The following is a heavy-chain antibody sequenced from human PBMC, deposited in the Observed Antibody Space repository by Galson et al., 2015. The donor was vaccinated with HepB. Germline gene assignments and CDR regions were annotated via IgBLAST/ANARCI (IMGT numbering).Heavy chain of an antibody. D-gene: IGHD3-16*01. CDR2: ISSSSSYI. Sequence: SLRLSCAASGFTFSSYSLNWVRQAPGKGLEWVSSISSSSSYIYYADSVKGRFTISRDNAKNSLYLQMNSLRAEDTAVYYCASPNPLGYWGQGTLVTVSS. J-gene: IGHJ4*02. V-gene: IGHV3-21*01. CDR1: GFTFSSYS. CDR3: ASPNPLGY.